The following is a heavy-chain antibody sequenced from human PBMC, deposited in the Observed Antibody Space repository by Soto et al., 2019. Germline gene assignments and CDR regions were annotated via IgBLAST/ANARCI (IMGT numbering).Heavy chain of an antibody. V-gene: IGHV4-39*01. CDR1: GGSISSSSYY. CDR3: ARQEAVAGLVHFVY. Sequence: QLQLQESGPGLVKPSETLSLTCTVSGGSISSSSYYWGWIRQPPGKGLEWIGSIYYSGSTYYNPSLKSRVTISVDTSKNQFSLKLSSVTAADTAVYYCARQEAVAGLVHFVYWGQGTLVTVSS. J-gene: IGHJ4*02. D-gene: IGHD6-19*01. CDR2: IYYSGST.